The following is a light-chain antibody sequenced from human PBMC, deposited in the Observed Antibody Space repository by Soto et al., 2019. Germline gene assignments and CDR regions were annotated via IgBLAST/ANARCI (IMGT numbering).Light chain of an antibody. CDR1: QSVSSSY. V-gene: IGKV3-20*01. J-gene: IGKJ1*01. CDR2: GAS. Sequence: EIVLTQSPGTLSLSPGERATLSCRASQSVSSSYLAWYQQKPGQAPRLLIYGASSRATGIPDSFSGSGSGTDFTLNISRLEPEDFAVYYCQQYGSSPGTFGQGTKVEIK. CDR3: QQYGSSPGT.